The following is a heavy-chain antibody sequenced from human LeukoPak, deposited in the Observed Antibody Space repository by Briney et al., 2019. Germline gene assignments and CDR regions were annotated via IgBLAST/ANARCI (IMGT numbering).Heavy chain of an antibody. D-gene: IGHD6-13*01. CDR2: IYSTGRT. V-gene: IGHV4-4*07. J-gene: IGHJ4*02. CDR3: ARGPYSSSWYPLYFDY. Sequence: SGTLSLTCTVSGGSITTYYWSWIRQPAGKGLEWIGRIYSTGRTNYSPSLKSRVTMSVDTSKNHFSLRLSSVTAADTAVYYCARGPYSSSWYPLYFDYWGQGTLVTVSS. CDR1: GGSITTYY.